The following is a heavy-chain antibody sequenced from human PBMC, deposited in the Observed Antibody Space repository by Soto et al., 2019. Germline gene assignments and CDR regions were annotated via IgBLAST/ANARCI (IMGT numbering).Heavy chain of an antibody. CDR2: IYYSGST. J-gene: IGHJ6*03. D-gene: IGHD2-2*01. CDR3: ARGPDIVVVPAAIGYYYYYMDV. CDR1: GGSISSYY. V-gene: IGHV4-59*01. Sequence: TSETLSLTCTVSGGSISSYYWSWIRQPPGKGLEWIGYIYYSGSTNYNPSLKSRVTISVDTSKNQFSLKLSSVTAADTAVYYCARGPDIVVVPAAIGYYYYYMDVWGKGTTVTVSS.